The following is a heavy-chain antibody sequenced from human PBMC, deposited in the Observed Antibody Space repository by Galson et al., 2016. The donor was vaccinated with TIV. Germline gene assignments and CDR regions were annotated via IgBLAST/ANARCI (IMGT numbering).Heavy chain of an antibody. D-gene: IGHD3-22*01. Sequence: QSGAEVTKTGEPLKISCEGSGYTFTTYWIAWVRQMPGKGLEWMGIIYGGDSDTRYSPSFQGQVTMSADKFLSTAYLQWNSLQASDTAIYYCARHSYDYYGNTGPTGGFDYWCQGTLVTVSS. CDR3: ARHSYDYYGNTGPTGGFDY. CDR1: GYTFTTYW. J-gene: IGHJ4*02. CDR2: IYGGDSDT. V-gene: IGHV5-51*01.